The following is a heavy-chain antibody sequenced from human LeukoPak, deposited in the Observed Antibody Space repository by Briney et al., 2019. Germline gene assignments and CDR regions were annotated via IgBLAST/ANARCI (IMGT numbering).Heavy chain of an antibody. J-gene: IGHJ4*02. CDR3: ASDSGYSNGYVLQH. Sequence: SQTLSLTCTVSGASISSGGYYWSWIRQLPGGGLEWIGYISYGATTSTHPSLKSRVTISADTSKNQFSLRLTSLTAADTAVYYCASDSGYSNGYVLQHWGQGTLDTVSS. V-gene: IGHV4-31*03. D-gene: IGHD5-18*01. CDR1: GASISSGGYY. CDR2: ISYGATT.